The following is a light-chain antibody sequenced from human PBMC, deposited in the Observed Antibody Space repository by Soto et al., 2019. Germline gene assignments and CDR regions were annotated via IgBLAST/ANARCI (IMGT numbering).Light chain of an antibody. V-gene: IGLV2-8*01. CDR3: SSFVGGNIYV. CDR1: SSDVGGYDF. J-gene: IGLJ1*01. CDR2: DVS. Sequence: QSVLTQPPSASGSPGRSVTISCTGTSSDVGGYDFVAWHQQHPGKAPRLMIYDVSKRPSGVPDRFSGSKSGYTASLTVSGLQAEDEADYYCSSFVGGNIYVFGTGTKVTVL.